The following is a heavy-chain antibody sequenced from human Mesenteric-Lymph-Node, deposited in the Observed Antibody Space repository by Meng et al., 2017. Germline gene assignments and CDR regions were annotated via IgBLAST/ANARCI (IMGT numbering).Heavy chain of an antibody. CDR1: GGSFSGYY. J-gene: IGHJ4*02. Sequence: QVQLQQWGAGLLKPSETLSLTCAVYGGSFSGYYWNWIRQPPGKGLEWIGEIIHGGSPSYNPSLKSRVTISIDTSKNQLSLMLSSVTAADTAVYYCARRPTGIDYWSQGTLVTVSS. D-gene: IGHD2-8*02. V-gene: IGHV4-34*12. CDR3: ARRPTGIDY. CDR2: IIHGGSP.